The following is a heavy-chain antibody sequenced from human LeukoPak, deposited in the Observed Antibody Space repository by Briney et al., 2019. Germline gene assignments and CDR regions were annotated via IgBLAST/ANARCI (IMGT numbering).Heavy chain of an antibody. CDR1: GFTFGSYA. J-gene: IGHJ4*02. CDR2: ISGSGGST. CDR3: AKEAEGTYYYDSSGSLDY. D-gene: IGHD3-22*01. Sequence: GGSLRLSCAASGFTFGSYAMSWVRQAPGKGLEWVSAISGSGGSTYYADSVKGRFTISRDNSKNTLYLQMNSLRAEDTAVYYCAKEAEGTYYYDSSGSLDYWGQGTLVTVSS. V-gene: IGHV3-23*01.